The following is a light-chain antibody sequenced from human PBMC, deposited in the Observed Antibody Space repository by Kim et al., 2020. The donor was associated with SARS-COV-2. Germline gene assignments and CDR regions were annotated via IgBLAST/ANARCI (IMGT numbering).Light chain of an antibody. J-gene: IGLJ3*02. CDR1: ALAKQY. V-gene: IGLV3-25*03. CDR3: QSADSSDSWV. Sequence: VSPGQTARITCSGDALAKQYAYWYQQKPGQAPVMVIYKDNERPSGIPKRFSGSSSGTTVTLTISGVQAEDEADYHCQSADSSDSWVFGGGTQLTVL. CDR2: KDN.